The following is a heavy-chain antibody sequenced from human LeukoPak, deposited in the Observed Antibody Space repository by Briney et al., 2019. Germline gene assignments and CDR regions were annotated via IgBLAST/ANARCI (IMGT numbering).Heavy chain of an antibody. V-gene: IGHV2-70*04. J-gene: IGHJ6*02. D-gene: IGHD3-22*01. CDR1: GFSLSTSGMR. CDR2: IDWDDDK. Sequence: SGPTLVNPTQTLTLTYTFSGFSLSTSGMRASWIRQPPGKALEWLARIDWDDDKFYSTSLKTRLTISKDTSKNQVVLTMTNMDPVDTATYYCAASIVGYYYYGMDVWGQGTTVTVSS. CDR3: AASIVGYYYYGMDV.